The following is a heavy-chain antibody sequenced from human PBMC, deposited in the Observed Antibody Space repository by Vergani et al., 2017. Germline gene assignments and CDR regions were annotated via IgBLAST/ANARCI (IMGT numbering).Heavy chain of an antibody. J-gene: IGHJ4*02. Sequence: QVQLVQSGAEVKTPGASVKVSCKASGYTFTSYGISWVRQAPGQGLEWMGWISAYNGNTNYAQKLQGRVTMTTDTSTSTAYMELRILRSDDTAVYYCARESGYSYGCYKEGYFDYWGQGTLVTVSS. CDR2: ISAYNGNT. D-gene: IGHD5-18*01. CDR3: ARESGYSYGCYKEGYFDY. V-gene: IGHV1-18*04. CDR1: GYTFTSYG.